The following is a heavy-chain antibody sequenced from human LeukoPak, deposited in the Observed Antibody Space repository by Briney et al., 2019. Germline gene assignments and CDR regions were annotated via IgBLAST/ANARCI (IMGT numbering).Heavy chain of an antibody. V-gene: IGHV3-9*01. D-gene: IGHD4-17*01. CDR3: AKGLTVTTAFFDY. CDR2: ISWNSGSI. Sequence: PGGSLRLSCAASGFTFDDYAIHWVRQAPGKGLEWVSGISWNSGSIGYADSVTGRFTISRDNAKNSLYLQMNSLRAEDTALYYCAKGLTVTTAFFDYWGQGTLVTVSS. CDR1: GFTFDDYA. J-gene: IGHJ4*02.